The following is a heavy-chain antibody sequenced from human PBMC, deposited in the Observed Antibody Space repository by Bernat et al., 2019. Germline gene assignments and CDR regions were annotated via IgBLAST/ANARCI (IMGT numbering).Heavy chain of an antibody. Sequence: QVQLVQSVAEVKKPGASVKVSCKASGYTFTSYGISWVRQAPGQGLEWMGWISAYNGNTNYAQKLQGRVTMTTDTSTSTAYMELRSLRSDDTDVYYCARHYSGSDWGEDDAVDIWGQGTMVTVSS. D-gene: IGHD1-26*01. J-gene: IGHJ3*02. CDR1: GYTFTSYG. CDR2: ISAYNGNT. V-gene: IGHV1-18*01. CDR3: ARHYSGSDWGEDDAVDI.